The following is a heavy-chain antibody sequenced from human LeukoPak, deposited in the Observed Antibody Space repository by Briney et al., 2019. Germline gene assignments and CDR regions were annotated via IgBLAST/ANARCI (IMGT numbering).Heavy chain of an antibody. J-gene: IGHJ4*02. CDR2: INHSGST. D-gene: IGHD6-13*01. V-gene: IGHV4-34*01. CDR1: GGSFSGYY. Sequence: SETLSLTCAVYGGSFSGYYWSWIRQRPGKGLEWIGEINHSGSTNYNPSLKSRVTISVDTSKNQFSLKLSSVTAADTAVYYCARERGSSWYKRALDYWGQGTLVTVSS. CDR3: ARERGSSWYKRALDY.